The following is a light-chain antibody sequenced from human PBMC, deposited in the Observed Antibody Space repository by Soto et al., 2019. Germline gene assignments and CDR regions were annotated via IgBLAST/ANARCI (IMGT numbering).Light chain of an antibody. V-gene: IGKV3-11*01. CDR2: DTS. CDR3: QQRSSWPT. CDR1: QSVNSY. Sequence: EIVLTQSTATLSLSPGERATLSCRASQSVNSYLAWYQQKCGQAPRLLIYDTSNRATGIPDRFSGSGSGTDFTLTISSLEPEDFAVYSCQQRSSWPTFGQGTRLEIK. J-gene: IGKJ5*01.